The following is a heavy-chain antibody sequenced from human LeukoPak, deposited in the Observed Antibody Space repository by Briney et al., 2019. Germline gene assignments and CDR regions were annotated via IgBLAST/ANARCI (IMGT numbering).Heavy chain of an antibody. CDR2: IYTSGST. V-gene: IGHV4-4*07. J-gene: IGHJ6*03. CDR3: ARGSGGYSGYDTYYYYMDV. Sequence: SETLSLTCTVSGGSISSYYWSWIRQPAGRGLEWIGRIYTSGSTNYNPSLKSRVTMSVDTSKNQFSLKLSSVTAADTAVYYCARGSGGYSGYDTYYYYMDVWGKGTAVTVSS. CDR1: GGSISSYY. D-gene: IGHD5-12*01.